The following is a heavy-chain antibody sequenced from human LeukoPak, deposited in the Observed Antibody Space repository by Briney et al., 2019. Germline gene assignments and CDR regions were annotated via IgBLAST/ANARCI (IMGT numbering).Heavy chain of an antibody. D-gene: IGHD3-3*01. J-gene: IGHJ4*02. Sequence: QTGGSLRLSCTASGFTFGDYAMSWVRQAPGKGLEWVGFIRSKAYGGTTEYAASVKGRLTISRDDSKSIAYLQMNSLKTEDTAVYYCTRGEMYYDFWSGYYSDYWGQGTLVTVSS. CDR3: TRGEMYYDFWSGYYSDY. CDR2: IRSKAYGGTT. CDR1: GFTFGDYA. V-gene: IGHV3-49*04.